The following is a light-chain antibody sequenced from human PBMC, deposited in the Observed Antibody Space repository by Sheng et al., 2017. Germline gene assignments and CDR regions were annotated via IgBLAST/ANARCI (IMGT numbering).Light chain of an antibody. Sequence: IVLTQSPATLSMSPGERATLSCRASQTVTTFLAWYQQKPAQTPRLLVYDASKRATGIPPRFSGSGSGTDFTLTISSLEPEDFAVYYCLQRSEWPLTFGGGTKVEI. V-gene: IGKV3-11*01. CDR2: DAS. J-gene: IGKJ4*01. CDR1: QTVTTF. CDR3: LQRSEWPLT.